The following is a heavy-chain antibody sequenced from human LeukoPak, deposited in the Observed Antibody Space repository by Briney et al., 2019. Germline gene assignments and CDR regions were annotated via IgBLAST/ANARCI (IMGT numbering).Heavy chain of an antibody. Sequence: ASVKVSCKASGATFSSYAISWVRQAPGQGLEWMGWINPSRGDTRYAQKFQDRVTMTRDTPITTAFLDLSSLTSDDTAVYYCARGDYSNGYPYQIDSWGQGTLVTVSS. CDR1: GATFSSYA. CDR3: ARGDYSNGYPYQIDS. J-gene: IGHJ5*01. V-gene: IGHV1-2*02. D-gene: IGHD3-3*01. CDR2: INPSRGDT.